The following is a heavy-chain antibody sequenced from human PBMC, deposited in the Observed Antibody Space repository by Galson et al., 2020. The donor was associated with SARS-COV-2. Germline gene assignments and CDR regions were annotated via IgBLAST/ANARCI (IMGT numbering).Heavy chain of an antibody. CDR3: AKGGDFIGGSYGGGNLDS. D-gene: IGHD3-16*01. Sequence: GESLKISCAASGFTFSTYAMNWVRQPPGKGLQWVSAISGSGGSTYYADSVKGRFTISRDNSKNTLYLQMSSLRAEDTAGYFCAKGGDFIGGSYGGGNLDSWGQGALGTVSS. CDR1: GFTFSTYA. V-gene: IGHV3-23*01. CDR2: ISGSGGST. J-gene: IGHJ4*02.